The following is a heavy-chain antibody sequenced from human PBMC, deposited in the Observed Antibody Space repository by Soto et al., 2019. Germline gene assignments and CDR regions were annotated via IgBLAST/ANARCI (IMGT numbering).Heavy chain of an antibody. Sequence: GGSLRLSCAASEFTFSEHWMTWVRQAPGKGLEWVANIKGDGSEKYYVDSVKGRFTISRDDATRSLALQMNSLRVEDTAVYYCARGHYGMDVWGQGTTVTVSS. V-gene: IGHV3-7*03. CDR3: ARGHYGMDV. CDR2: IKGDGSEK. J-gene: IGHJ6*02. CDR1: EFTFSEHW.